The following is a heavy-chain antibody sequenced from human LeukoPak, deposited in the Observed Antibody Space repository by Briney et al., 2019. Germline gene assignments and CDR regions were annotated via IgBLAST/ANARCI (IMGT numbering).Heavy chain of an antibody. CDR3: AKDGGFDWLLYFDY. CDR1: GFTFSSYG. J-gene: IGHJ4*02. D-gene: IGHD3-9*01. Sequence: PGGSLRLSCAASGFTFSSYGVHWVRQAPGKGLEWVAFIRYDGSNKYYADSVKGRFTISRDNSKNTLYLQMNSLRAEDTAVYYCAKDGGFDWLLYFDYWGQGTLVTVSS. CDR2: IRYDGSNK. V-gene: IGHV3-30*02.